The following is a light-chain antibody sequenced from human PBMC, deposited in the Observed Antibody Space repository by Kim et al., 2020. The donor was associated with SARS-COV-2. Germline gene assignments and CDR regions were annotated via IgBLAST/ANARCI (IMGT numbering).Light chain of an antibody. Sequence: SLSPGERATLACRASQSVSSSYLAWYQQKPGQAPRLLIYGASSRATGIPDRFSGSGSGTDFTLTISRLEPEDFAVYYCQQYGYSCTFGQGTKLEIK. V-gene: IGKV3-20*01. CDR3: QQYGYSCT. J-gene: IGKJ2*02. CDR2: GAS. CDR1: QSVSSSY.